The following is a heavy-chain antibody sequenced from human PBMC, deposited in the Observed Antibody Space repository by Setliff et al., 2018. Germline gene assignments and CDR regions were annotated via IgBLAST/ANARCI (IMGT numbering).Heavy chain of an antibody. D-gene: IGHD3-22*01. CDR2: INHSGST. J-gene: IGHJ3*02. Sequence: PSETLSLTCAVYGGSFSGYYWSWIRQPPGKGLEWIGEINHSGSTNYNPSLKSRVTISVDTSKNQFSLTLSSVTAADTAVYYCARDGDNYYDSSGYYLNHAFDIWGQGTMVTVSS. CDR3: ARDGDNYYDSSGYYLNHAFDI. CDR1: GGSFSGYY. V-gene: IGHV4-34*01.